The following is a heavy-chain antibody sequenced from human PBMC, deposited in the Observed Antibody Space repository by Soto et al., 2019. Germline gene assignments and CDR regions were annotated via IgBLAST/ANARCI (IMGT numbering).Heavy chain of an antibody. Sequence: SSETLSLTCAVYGGSFSGYYWSWIRQPPGKGLEWIGEINHSGSTNYNPSLKSRVTISVDTSKNQFSLKLSSVTAADTAVYYCARGGAYYDILTGYYSRPLINYYYGMDVWGQGTTVTVSS. V-gene: IGHV4-34*01. CDR1: GGSFSGYY. D-gene: IGHD3-9*01. CDR3: ARGGAYYDILTGYYSRPLINYYYGMDV. CDR2: INHSGST. J-gene: IGHJ6*02.